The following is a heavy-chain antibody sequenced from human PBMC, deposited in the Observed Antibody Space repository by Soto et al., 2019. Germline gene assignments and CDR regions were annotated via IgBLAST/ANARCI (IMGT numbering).Heavy chain of an antibody. J-gene: IGHJ4*02. CDR1: GFTFSSYG. CDR2: ISYDGSNK. Sequence: SGGSLRLSCAASGFTFSSYGMHRVRQAPGKGLEWVAVISYDGSNKYYADSVKGRFTISRDNSKNTLYLQMNSLRAEDTSVYYCAKREASVSYSSGWYPDYWGQGTLVTVSS. CDR3: AKREASVSYSSGWYPDY. V-gene: IGHV3-30*18. D-gene: IGHD6-19*01.